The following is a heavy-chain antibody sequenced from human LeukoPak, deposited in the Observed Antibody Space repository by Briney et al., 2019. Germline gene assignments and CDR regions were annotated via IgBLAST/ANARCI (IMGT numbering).Heavy chain of an antibody. D-gene: IGHD6-13*01. CDR1: GFTFSTYG. CDR2: INSDGSST. V-gene: IGHV3-74*01. Sequence: GGTLRLSCEASGFTFSTYGINWVRQAPGKGLVWVSRINSDGSSTSYADSVKGRFTISRDNAKNTLYLQMNSLRAEDTAVYYCAREGGQQLVPVFDYWGQGTLVTVSS. J-gene: IGHJ4*02. CDR3: AREGGQQLVPVFDY.